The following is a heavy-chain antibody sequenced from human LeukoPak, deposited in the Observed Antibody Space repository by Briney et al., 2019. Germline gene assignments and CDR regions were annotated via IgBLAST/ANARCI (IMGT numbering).Heavy chain of an antibody. V-gene: IGHV1-69*13. CDR2: IIPIFGTA. J-gene: IGHJ4*02. CDR1: GGTFSSYA. Sequence: SVKVSCKASGGTFSSYAISWVRQAPGQGLEWMGGIIPIFGTANYAQKFQGRVTITADESTSTAYMELSSLRSEDTAVYYCARGGKMATIYHYFDYWGQGTLVTVSS. D-gene: IGHD5-24*01. CDR3: ARGGKMATIYHYFDY.